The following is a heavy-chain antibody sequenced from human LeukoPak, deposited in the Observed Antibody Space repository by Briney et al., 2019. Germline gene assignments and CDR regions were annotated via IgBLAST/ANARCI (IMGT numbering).Heavy chain of an antibody. V-gene: IGHV1-18*01. CDR2: ISAYNGNT. D-gene: IGHD3-10*01. CDR3: ARTSPYGSGRPYYFDY. J-gene: IGHJ4*02. Sequence: GASVKVSCKASGYTFTSYGISWVRQAPGQGLEWMGWISAYNGNTNYAQKLQGRVTVTTDTSTSTAYMELRSLRSDDTAVYYCARTSPYGSGRPYYFDYWGQGTLVTVSS. CDR1: GYTFTSYG.